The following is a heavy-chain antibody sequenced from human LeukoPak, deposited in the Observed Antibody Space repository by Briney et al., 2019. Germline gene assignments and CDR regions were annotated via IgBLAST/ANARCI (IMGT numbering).Heavy chain of an antibody. CDR1: GFTFSSYA. D-gene: IGHD6-19*01. CDR3: AKAVTGWYFDY. V-gene: IGHV3-23*01. Sequence: GGSLRLSCAASGFTFSSYAMSWVRQAPGKGLQWVSAISGSDGSTYYADSVKGRFTISRDNSKNTLYLQMNSLRAEDTAVYYCAKAVTGWYFDYWGQGTLVIVSS. CDR2: ISGSDGST. J-gene: IGHJ4*02.